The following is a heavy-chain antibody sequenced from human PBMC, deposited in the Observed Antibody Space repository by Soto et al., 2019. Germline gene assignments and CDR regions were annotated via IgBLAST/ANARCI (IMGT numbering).Heavy chain of an antibody. D-gene: IGHD5-12*01. CDR3: ARETVAVGPRAFDI. CDR1: GYTFTGYF. V-gene: IGHV1-2*02. J-gene: IGHJ3*02. CDR2: INPKSGDT. Sequence: GASVKVSCKTSGYTFTGYFVHWVRQAPGQGLEWMGWINPKSGDTNVAQKFQGRVTMTRDTSITTAYMDLDRLTSDDTAVYYCARETVAVGPRAFDIWGQGTVVTVSS.